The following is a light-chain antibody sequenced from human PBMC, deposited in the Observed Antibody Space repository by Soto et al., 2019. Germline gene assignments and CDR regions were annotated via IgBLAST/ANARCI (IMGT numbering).Light chain of an antibody. Sequence: QSALTQPPSASGSPGQSVAISCTGTSSDVGGYNFVSWHQQHPGKAHKLIIYEVTKRPSGVPDRFSVSKSGNTASLTVSGLQADDEADYFCSSYAGSNNRYVFGTGTKVTVL. CDR3: SSYAGSNNRYV. CDR2: EVT. V-gene: IGLV2-8*01. CDR1: SSDVGGYNF. J-gene: IGLJ1*01.